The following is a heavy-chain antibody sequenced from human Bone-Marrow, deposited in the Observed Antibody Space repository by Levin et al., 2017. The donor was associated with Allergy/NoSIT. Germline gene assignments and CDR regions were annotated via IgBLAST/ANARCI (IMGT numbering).Heavy chain of an antibody. J-gene: IGHJ4*02. V-gene: IGHV3-21*01. CDR2: LSHGSSYTYSNYI. CDR3: ARGRGASTWYPLDY. CDR1: GFTFSSYS. D-gene: IGHD2/OR15-2a*01. Sequence: GESLKISCAASGFTFSSYSMNWVRQAPGKGLEWVSSLSHGSSYTYSNYIYYADSVKGRFTISRDNDQSSLYLQMRSLRADDTAVYYCARGRGASTWYPLDYWGPGTLVTVSS.